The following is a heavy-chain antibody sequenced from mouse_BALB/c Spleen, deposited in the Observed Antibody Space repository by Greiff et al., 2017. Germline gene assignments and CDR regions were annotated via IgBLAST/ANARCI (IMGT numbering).Heavy chain of an antibody. J-gene: IGHJ2*01. D-gene: IGHD1-1*01. CDR2: ISYDGSN. CDR1: GYSITSGYY. Sequence: EVQLQQSGPGLVKPSQSLSLTCSVTGYSITSGYYWNWIRQFPGNKLEWMGYISYDGSNNYNPSLKNRISITRDTSKNQFFLKLNSVTTEDTATYYCARDFITTVVATGDYWGQGTTLTVSS. CDR3: ARDFITTVVATGDY. V-gene: IGHV3-6*02.